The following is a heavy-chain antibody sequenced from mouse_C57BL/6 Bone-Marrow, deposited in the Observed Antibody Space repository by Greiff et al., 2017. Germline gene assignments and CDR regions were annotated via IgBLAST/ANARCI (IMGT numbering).Heavy chain of an antibody. CDR1: GFTFSDYG. J-gene: IGHJ1*03. CDR3: ARRGYDGDWYFDV. V-gene: IGHV5-15*01. CDR2: ISNLAYSI. Sequence: EVKLMESGGGLVQPGGSLKLSCAASGFTFSDYGMAWVRQAPRKGPEWVAFISNLAYSIYYADTVTGRFTISRENAKNTLYLEMSSLRSEDTAMYYCARRGYDGDWYFDVWGTGTTVTVSS. D-gene: IGHD2-12*01.